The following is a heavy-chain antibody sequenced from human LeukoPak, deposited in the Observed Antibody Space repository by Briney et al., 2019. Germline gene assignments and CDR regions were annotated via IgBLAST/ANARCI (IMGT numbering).Heavy chain of an antibody. V-gene: IGHV1-2*02. CDR3: TRDPPIDYYDSSGYGRGGYYYGLDV. J-gene: IGHJ6*02. D-gene: IGHD3-22*01. Sequence: ASVKVSCKASGYTFTGYYIHWVRQAPGQGLEWMGWINPNTGGTNYAQRFQGRVTMTRDTSVSTTYMELSRPRSDDTAMYYCTRDPPIDYYDSSGYGRGGYYYGLDVWGQGTTVTVSS. CDR2: INPNTGGT. CDR1: GYTFTGYY.